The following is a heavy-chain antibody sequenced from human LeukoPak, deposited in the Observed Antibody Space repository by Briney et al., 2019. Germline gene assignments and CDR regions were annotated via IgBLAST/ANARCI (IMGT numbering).Heavy chain of an antibody. CDR3: ARARDNWNDLDY. CDR1: GGTFSSYA. CDR2: IIPILGIA. Sequence: ASVKVSCKASGGTFSSYAISWVRQAPGQGLEWMGRIIPILGIANYAQKFQGRVTITADKSTSTAYMELSSLRSEDTAVYYCARARDNWNDLDYWGQGTLVTVSS. V-gene: IGHV1-69*04. D-gene: IGHD1-1*01. J-gene: IGHJ4*02.